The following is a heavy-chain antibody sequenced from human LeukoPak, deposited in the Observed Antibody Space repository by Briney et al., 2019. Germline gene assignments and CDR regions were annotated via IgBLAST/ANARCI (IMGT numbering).Heavy chain of an antibody. V-gene: IGHV3-48*03. CDR3: ATSSGWYAVNFDN. D-gene: IGHD6-19*01. J-gene: IGHJ4*02. CDR2: ISSRGTTT. Sequence: PGGSLRLSCAASGFTFSGYEMNWVRQAPENGLEWVSYISSRGTTTYYADSVKGRFTVSRDNAKSSLYLQMNSLRAEDTAVYYCATSSGWYAVNFDNWGQGTLVTVSS. CDR1: GFTFSGYE.